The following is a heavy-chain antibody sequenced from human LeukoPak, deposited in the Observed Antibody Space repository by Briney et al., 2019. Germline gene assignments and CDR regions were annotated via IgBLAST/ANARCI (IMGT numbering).Heavy chain of an antibody. CDR2: ISYDGSNK. V-gene: IGHV3-30*18. CDR3: AKDRYSSGWYGIDY. Sequence: GGSLRLSCAASGFTFSNNAMHWVRQAPGKGLECVAVISYDGSNKYNADSVKGRFTISRDNSKNTLYLQMDSLSAEDTAVYYCAKDRYSSGWYGIDYWGQGTLVTVSS. CDR1: GFTFSNNA. J-gene: IGHJ4*02. D-gene: IGHD6-19*01.